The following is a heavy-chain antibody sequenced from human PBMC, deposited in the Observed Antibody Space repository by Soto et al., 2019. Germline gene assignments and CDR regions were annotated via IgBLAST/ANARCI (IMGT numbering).Heavy chain of an antibody. Sequence: QVQLVESGGGVVQPGRSLRLSCAASGFTFSSYGMHWVRQAPGKGLEWVAVISYDGSNKYYADSVKGRFTISRDNSKNPLYLQMNSLRAEDTAVYYCAKDQLRFLEWSDDPFDYWGQGTLVTVSS. D-gene: IGHD3-3*01. CDR1: GFTFSSYG. J-gene: IGHJ4*02. V-gene: IGHV3-30*18. CDR3: AKDQLRFLEWSDDPFDY. CDR2: ISYDGSNK.